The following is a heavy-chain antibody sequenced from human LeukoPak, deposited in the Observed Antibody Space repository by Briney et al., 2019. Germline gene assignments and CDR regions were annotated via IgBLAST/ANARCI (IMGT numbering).Heavy chain of an antibody. CDR2: ISSSGSTI. Sequence: GGSLRLSCAVSGFTFSSYEMNWVRQAPGKGLEWVSHISSSGSTIYYADSVKGRFAISRDNAKNSLYLQMNSLRAEDTAVYYCARSRHGGWDSFDYWGQGTLVTVSS. J-gene: IGHJ4*02. V-gene: IGHV3-48*03. CDR3: ARSRHGGWDSFDY. D-gene: IGHD6-19*01. CDR1: GFTFSSYE.